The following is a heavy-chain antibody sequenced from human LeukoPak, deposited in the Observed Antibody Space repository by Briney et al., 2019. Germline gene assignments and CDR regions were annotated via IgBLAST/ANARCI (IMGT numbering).Heavy chain of an antibody. CDR1: GFTFSRYW. J-gene: IGHJ4*02. V-gene: IGHV3-7*01. Sequence: GGSLRLSCPASGFTFSRYWMSWVRQAPGKGLEWVANIRDDGSDKYYVDSVKGRFTISRDNAKNSLYLQMNSLRAEDTAVYYCARGQDWNHDYWGQGTLVTVSA. D-gene: IGHD1-1*01. CDR2: IRDDGSDK. CDR3: ARGQDWNHDY.